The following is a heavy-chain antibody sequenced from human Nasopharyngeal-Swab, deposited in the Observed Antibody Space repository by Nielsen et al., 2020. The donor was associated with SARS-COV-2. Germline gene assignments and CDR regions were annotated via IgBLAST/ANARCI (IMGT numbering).Heavy chain of an antibody. J-gene: IGHJ1*01. D-gene: IGHD3-10*01. CDR2: ISYDGSNK. Sequence: GESLKISCAASGFTFSSYEMNWVRQAPGKGLEWVAVISYDGSNKYYADSVKGRFTISRDNSKNTLYLQINSLRAEDTAVYYCAKPYSVWFGELFPAEYFQHWGQGTLVTVSS. CDR3: AKPYSVWFGELFPAEYFQH. V-gene: IGHV3-30*18. CDR1: GFTFSSYE.